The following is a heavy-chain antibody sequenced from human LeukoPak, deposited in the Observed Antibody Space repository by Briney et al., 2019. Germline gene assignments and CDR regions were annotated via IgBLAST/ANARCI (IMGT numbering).Heavy chain of an antibody. V-gene: IGHV1-18*01. J-gene: IGHJ6*02. Sequence: ASVKVSCKASGYTFTSYGISWVRQAPGQGLEWMGWISAYNGNTNYAQKLQGRVTMTTDTSTSTAYMELRSLRSDDTAVYYCARVDMVRDPAGYYYYYYGMDVWGQGTTVTVSS. CDR2: ISAYNGNT. CDR1: GYTFTSYG. CDR3: ARVDMVRDPAGYYYYYYGMDV. D-gene: IGHD3-10*01.